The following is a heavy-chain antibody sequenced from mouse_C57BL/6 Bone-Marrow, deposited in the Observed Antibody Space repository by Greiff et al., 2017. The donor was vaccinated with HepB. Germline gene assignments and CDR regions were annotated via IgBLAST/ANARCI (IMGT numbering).Heavy chain of an antibody. D-gene: IGHD2-3*01. J-gene: IGHJ4*01. CDR1: GYTFTSYW. CDR3: AKPQMASYAMDY. Sequence: QVQLQQPGAELVRPGTSVKLSCKASGYTFTSYWMHWVKQRPGQCLEWIGVIDPSDSYTNYNQKFKGKATLTVDTSSSTAYMQLSSLTSEDSAVYYCAKPQMASYAMDYWGQGTSGTVSS. V-gene: IGHV1-59*01. CDR2: IDPSDSYT.